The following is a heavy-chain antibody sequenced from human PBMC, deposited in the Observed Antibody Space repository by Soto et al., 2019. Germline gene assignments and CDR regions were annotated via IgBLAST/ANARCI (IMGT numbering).Heavy chain of an antibody. J-gene: IGHJ4*02. Sequence: SETLSLTCTVSGGSISGHYWSWIRQPPGKGLEWIGYVYYTGTTNYNPSLNSRVTISVDTSKNQFFMKLNSVTAADTATYFCVRYTGSLYFSWGQGILVTVAS. CDR2: VYYTGTT. D-gene: IGHD1-26*01. CDR3: VRYTGSLYFS. CDR1: GGSISGHY. V-gene: IGHV4-59*11.